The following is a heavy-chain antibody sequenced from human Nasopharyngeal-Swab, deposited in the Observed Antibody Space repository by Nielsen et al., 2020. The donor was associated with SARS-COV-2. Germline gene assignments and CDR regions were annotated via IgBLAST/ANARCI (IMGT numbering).Heavy chain of an antibody. CDR2: ISSTGETI. D-gene: IGHD5-12*01. CDR3: AREVPYSGHDDAFDI. V-gene: IGHV3-48*03. CDR1: GFTFSYFE. Sequence: GESLKISCSVSGFTFSYFEMNWVRQAPGKGLEWLAYISSTGETIAYADSVKGRCTISRDSAKNSLYLQMNSLRAEDTAVYYCAREVPYSGHDDAFDIWGQGTMVTVSA. J-gene: IGHJ3*02.